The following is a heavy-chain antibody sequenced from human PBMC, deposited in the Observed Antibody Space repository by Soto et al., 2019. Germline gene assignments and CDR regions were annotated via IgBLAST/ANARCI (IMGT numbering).Heavy chain of an antibody. CDR1: GGSFSGYY. Sequence: SETLSLTRAVYGGSFSGYYWSWIRQPPGKGLEWIGEINHSGSTNYNPSLKSRVTISVDTSKNQFSLKLSSVTAADTAVYYCARGAIVVVTAIPGRYFDYWGQGTLVTVSS. D-gene: IGHD2-21*02. CDR2: INHSGST. J-gene: IGHJ4*02. CDR3: ARGAIVVVTAIPGRYFDY. V-gene: IGHV4-34*01.